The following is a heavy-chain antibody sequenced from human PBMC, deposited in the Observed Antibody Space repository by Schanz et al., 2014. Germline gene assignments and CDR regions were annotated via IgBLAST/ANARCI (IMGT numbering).Heavy chain of an antibody. CDR3: ATASSPVREAGAGSSFHL. CDR1: GFNFSDYA. CDR2: ISGGGGTT. V-gene: IGHV3-23*01. D-gene: IGHD6-13*01. J-gene: IGHJ5*02. Sequence: EVHLLESGGGLVPPGGSLRLSCAASGFNFSDYAMCWVRQAPGKGLEWVSAISGGGGTTYYTDSVKGRFTISRDNSKSTLYLQMNSLRAEDTAVYYCATASSPVREAGAGSSFHLWGQGTLVTVSP.